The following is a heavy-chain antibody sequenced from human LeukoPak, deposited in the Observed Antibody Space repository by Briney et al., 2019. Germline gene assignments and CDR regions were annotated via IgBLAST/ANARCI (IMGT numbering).Heavy chain of an antibody. CDR1: GGSFSGYY. D-gene: IGHD3-3*01. CDR3: ARGVGEAYYDFWSGYPHNWFDP. J-gene: IGHJ5*02. CDR2: INHSGST. V-gene: IGHV4-34*01. Sequence: SETLPLTCAVYGGSFSGYYWSWIRQPPGKGLEWIGEINHSGSTNYNPSLKSRVTISVDTSKNQFSLKLSSVTAADTAVYYCARGVGEAYYDFWSGYPHNWFDPWGQGTLVTVSS.